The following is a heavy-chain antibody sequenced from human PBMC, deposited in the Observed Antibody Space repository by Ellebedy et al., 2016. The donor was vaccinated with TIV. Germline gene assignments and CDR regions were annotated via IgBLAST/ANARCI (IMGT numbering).Heavy chain of an antibody. CDR3: ARDPYGYYYFDY. CDR1: GFTFSSYW. D-gene: IGHD5-18*01. Sequence: GGSLRLSXAASGFTFSSYWMSWVRQAPGKGLEWVASIKHDGSAKYYVDSVKGRFTISRDNAKNTLSLQMNSLRAEDTAVYYCARDPYGYYYFDYWGQGTLVTVSS. V-gene: IGHV3-7*01. CDR2: IKHDGSAK. J-gene: IGHJ4*02.